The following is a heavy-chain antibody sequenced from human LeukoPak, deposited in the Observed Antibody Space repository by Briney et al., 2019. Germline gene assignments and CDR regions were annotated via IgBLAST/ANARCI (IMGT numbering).Heavy chain of an antibody. CDR1: GASISSGSYY. CDR2: IYTSGNI. V-gene: IGHV4-61*02. D-gene: IGHD4-11*01. J-gene: IGHJ4*02. CDR3: ARWYSNYDPSVGYYFDY. Sequence: PSETLSLTCTVSGASISSGSYYWNWIRQPAGKGLEWIGRIYTSGNINYNPSLKSRVTISVDTSKNQFSLKLSSVTAADTAVYYCARWYSNYDPSVGYYFDYWGQGTLVTVSS.